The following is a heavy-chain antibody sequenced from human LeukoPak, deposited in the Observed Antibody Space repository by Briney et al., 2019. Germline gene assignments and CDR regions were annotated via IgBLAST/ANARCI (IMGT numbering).Heavy chain of an antibody. CDR3: ARGSIAARPVDY. V-gene: IGHV3-33*08. Sequence: GGSPRLSCAASGFTFSSYGMHWVRQAPGKGLEWVAVIWYDGSNKYYTDSVKGRFTISRDNSKNTLYLQMNSLRAEDTAVYYCARGSIAARPVDYWGQGTLVTVSS. CDR2: IWYDGSNK. CDR1: GFTFSSYG. J-gene: IGHJ4*02. D-gene: IGHD6-6*01.